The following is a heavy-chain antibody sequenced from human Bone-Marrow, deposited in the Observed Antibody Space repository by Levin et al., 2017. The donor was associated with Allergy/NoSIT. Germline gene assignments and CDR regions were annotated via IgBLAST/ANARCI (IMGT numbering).Heavy chain of an antibody. CDR2: IDPSDSYT. CDR3: ARLDIAAAGTGAFDI. J-gene: IGHJ3*02. D-gene: IGHD6-13*01. Sequence: HGESLKISCKGSGYSFTSYWISWVRQMPGKGLEWMGRIDPSDSYTNYSPSFQGHVTISADKSISTAYLQWSSLKASDPAMYYCARLDIAAAGTGAFDIWGQGTMVTVSS. V-gene: IGHV5-10-1*01. CDR1: GYSFTSYW.